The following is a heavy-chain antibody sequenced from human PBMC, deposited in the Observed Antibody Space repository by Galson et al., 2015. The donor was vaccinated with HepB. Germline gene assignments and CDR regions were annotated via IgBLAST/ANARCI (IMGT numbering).Heavy chain of an antibody. CDR2: ISAYNGNT. CDR1: GYTFTSYG. D-gene: IGHD3-3*01. CDR3: ARDSYYDFWSGYFSGKTGWFDP. Sequence: SVKVSCKASGYTFTSYGISWVRQAPGQGLEWMGWISAYNGNTNYAQKLQGRVTMTTDTSTSTAYMELRSLRSDDTAVYYCARDSYYDFWSGYFSGKTGWFDPWGQGTLVTVSS. J-gene: IGHJ5*02. V-gene: IGHV1-18*01.